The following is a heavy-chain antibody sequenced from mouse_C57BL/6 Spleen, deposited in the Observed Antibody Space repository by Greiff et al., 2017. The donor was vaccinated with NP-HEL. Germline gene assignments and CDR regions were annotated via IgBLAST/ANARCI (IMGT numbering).Heavy chain of an antibody. CDR1: GYTFTSYR. V-gene: IGHV1-64*01. CDR2: IHPNSGST. CDR3: ARITTAYAMDY. Sequence: QVQLQQPGAELVKPGASVKLSCKASGYTFTSYRMHWVKQRPGQGLEWIGMIHPNSGSTNYNEKFKSKATLTVDKSSSTAYMQLSSLTSEDSAVYYCARITTAYAMDYWGQGTSVTVSS. D-gene: IGHD1-2*01. J-gene: IGHJ4*01.